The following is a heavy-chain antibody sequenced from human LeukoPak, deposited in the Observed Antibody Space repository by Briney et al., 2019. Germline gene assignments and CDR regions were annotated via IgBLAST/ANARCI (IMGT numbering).Heavy chain of an antibody. CDR3: ARGVPRSEWLAFYYFDY. V-gene: IGHV4-39*01. D-gene: IGHD6-19*01. J-gene: IGHJ4*02. CDR1: GGSISSSSYY. Sequence: PSETLSLTCTVSGGSISSSSYYWGWIRQPPGKGLEWIGSIYYSGSTYYNPSLKSRVTISVDTSKNQFSLKLSSVTAADTAVYYCARGVPRSEWLAFYYFDYWGQGTLVTVSS. CDR2: IYYSGST.